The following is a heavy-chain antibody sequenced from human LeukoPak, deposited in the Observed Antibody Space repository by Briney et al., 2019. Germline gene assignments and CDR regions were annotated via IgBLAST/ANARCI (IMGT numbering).Heavy chain of an antibody. D-gene: IGHD6-6*01. CDR1: GSTFSSYG. CDR3: AKALHPSWRYYYGMDV. V-gene: IGHV3-30*18. Sequence: GRSLRLSCAASGSTFSSYGMHWVRQAPGKGLEWVAVISYDGSNKYYADSVKGRFTISRDNSKNTLYLQMNSLRAEDTAVYYCAKALHPSWRYYYGMDVWGKGTTVTVSS. CDR2: ISYDGSNK. J-gene: IGHJ6*04.